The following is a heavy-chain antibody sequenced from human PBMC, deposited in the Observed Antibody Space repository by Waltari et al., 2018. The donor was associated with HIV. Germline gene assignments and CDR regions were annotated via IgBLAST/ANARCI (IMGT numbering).Heavy chain of an antibody. J-gene: IGHJ4*02. CDR1: GRPISSYY. D-gene: IGHD4-17*01. V-gene: IGHV4-59*01. CDR3: ARGGDDYGDYGVGNY. Sequence: QVQLQESGPGLVKPSETLYRTYTVSGRPISSYYWSWIRQPPGKGLEWIGYIYYSGSTNYNPSLKSRVTISVDTSKNQFSLKLSSVTAADTAVYYCARGGDDYGDYGVGNYWGQGTLVTVSS. CDR2: IYYSGST.